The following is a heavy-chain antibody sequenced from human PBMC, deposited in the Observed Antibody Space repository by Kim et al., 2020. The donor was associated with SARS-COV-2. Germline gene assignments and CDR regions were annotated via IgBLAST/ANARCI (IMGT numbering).Heavy chain of an antibody. Sequence: GGSLRLSCAASGFPFSSYWTHWVRQGPGKGLVWVSCINGDGTFTNYADSVKGRFTISRDHAKNTLYLQMNSLRVEDTAVYYCARDHQNSLYNWGQGTLVTVSS. J-gene: IGHJ4*02. CDR2: INGDGTFT. CDR3: ARDHQNSLYN. D-gene: IGHD1-26*01. V-gene: IGHV3-74*01. CDR1: GFPFSSYW.